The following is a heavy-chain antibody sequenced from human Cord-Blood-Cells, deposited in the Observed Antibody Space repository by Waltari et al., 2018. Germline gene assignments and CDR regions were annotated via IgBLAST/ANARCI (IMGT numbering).Heavy chain of an antibody. Sequence: EVQLVESGGGLVKPGGSLRLSCAASGFTFSNAWMSWVRQAPGKGLEWVGRIKSKTDGGTTDYAAPVKGRFTISRDDSKNTLYLQMNSLKTEDTAVYYCTTAIVLVKINWFDPWGQGTLVTVSS. V-gene: IGHV3-15*01. J-gene: IGHJ5*02. CDR3: TTAIVLVKINWFDP. D-gene: IGHD2-8*02. CDR1: GFTFSNAW. CDR2: IKSKTDGGTT.